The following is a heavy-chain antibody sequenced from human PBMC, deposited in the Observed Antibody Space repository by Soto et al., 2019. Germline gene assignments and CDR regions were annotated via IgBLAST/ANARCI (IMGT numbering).Heavy chain of an antibody. CDR2: ISGGDGDT. Sequence: EVQLLESGGGLVKPGGSLRLSCAASGFTFTNYAMTWVRQAPGKGLEWVSSISGGDGDTSYADSVKGRFTISRDNSENTMFLQMNRLRPDDTAVYYCAKDRFTSTVRKYWFFDLWGRGTLVTVSS. CDR1: GFTFTNYA. CDR3: AKDRFTSTVRKYWFFDL. J-gene: IGHJ2*01. D-gene: IGHD3-10*01. V-gene: IGHV3-23*01.